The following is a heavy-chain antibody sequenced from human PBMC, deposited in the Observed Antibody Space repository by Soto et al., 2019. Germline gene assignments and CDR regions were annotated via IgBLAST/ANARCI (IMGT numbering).Heavy chain of an antibody. J-gene: IGHJ4*02. CDR2: IRSKANSYAT. D-gene: IGHD3-16*02. CDR1: GFTFSGSA. Sequence: PGGSLRLSCAASGFTFSGSAMHWVRQASGKGLEWVGRIRSKANSYATAYAASVKGRFTISRDDSKNTAYLQMNSLKTEDTAVYYCTPDKEYGRSLVLNYWGQGTLVTVSS. V-gene: IGHV3-73*01. CDR3: TPDKEYGRSLVLNY.